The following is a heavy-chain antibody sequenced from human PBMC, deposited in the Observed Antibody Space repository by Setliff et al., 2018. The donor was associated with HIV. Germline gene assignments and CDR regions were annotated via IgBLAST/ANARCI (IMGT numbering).Heavy chain of an antibody. CDR3: ARGPPFAY. J-gene: IGHJ4*02. Sequence: ASETLSLTCSVSGGSSIANTFASTWIRQSPGKGLEYIGDVSYSGATMYTNYNPSLESRVTVSEDTSRHQFSLKLTSVTADDTGIYYCARGPPFAYWGQGLLVTAPQ. CDR2: VSYSGAT. CDR1: GGSSIANTFA. V-gene: IGHV4-39*07.